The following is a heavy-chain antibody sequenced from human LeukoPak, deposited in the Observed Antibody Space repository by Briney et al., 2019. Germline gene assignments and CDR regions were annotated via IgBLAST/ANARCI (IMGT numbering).Heavy chain of an antibody. CDR2: ISYSGNT. CDR3: ASLDYSFDY. Sequence: SQTLSLTCTVSGGSISNTDSYWNWIRQPPGKGLEWIGFISYSGNTYSTPSLESRLTISIDTAKNQFSLSLSSVTAADTAVYYCASLDYSFDYWGQGTLVTVSS. D-gene: IGHD4-11*01. J-gene: IGHJ4*02. V-gene: IGHV4-30-4*01. CDR1: GGSISNTDSY.